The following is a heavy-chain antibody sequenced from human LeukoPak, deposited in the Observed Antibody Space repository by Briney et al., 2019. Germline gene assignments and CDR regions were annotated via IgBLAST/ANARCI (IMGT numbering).Heavy chain of an antibody. J-gene: IGHJ3*02. CDR3: AGVYYYDSSGYRGAFDI. Sequence: SETLSLTCTVSGGSISSYYWSWIRQPPGKGLEWIGYIYYSGSTNYNPSLKSRVTISVDTSKNQFSLKLSSVTAADTAVYYCAGVYYYDSSGYRGAFDIWGQGTMVTVSS. D-gene: IGHD3-22*01. V-gene: IGHV4-59*01. CDR2: IYYSGST. CDR1: GGSISSYY.